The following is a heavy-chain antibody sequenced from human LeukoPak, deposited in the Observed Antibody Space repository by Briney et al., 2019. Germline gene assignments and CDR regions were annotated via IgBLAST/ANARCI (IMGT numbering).Heavy chain of an antibody. CDR2: IKQDGSEK. D-gene: IGHD6-19*01. CDR3: ARDRRSGWDAFDI. J-gene: IGHJ3*02. CDR1: GFTFSSYA. Sequence: GRSLRLSCAASGFTFSSYAMHWVRQAPGKGLEWVANIKQDGSEKYYVDSVKGRFTISRDNAKNSLYLQMNSLRAEDTAVYYCARDRRSGWDAFDIWGQGTMVTVSS. V-gene: IGHV3-7*01.